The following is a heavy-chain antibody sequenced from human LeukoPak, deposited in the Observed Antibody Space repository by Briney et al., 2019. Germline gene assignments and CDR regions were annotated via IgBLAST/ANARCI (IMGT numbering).Heavy chain of an antibody. V-gene: IGHV4-34*01. CDR3: ARLYGYCSGGSCYSPYNWFDP. CDR2: VNHSGST. J-gene: IGHJ5*02. Sequence: SETLSLTCAVYGGSFSGYYWSWIRQPPGKGLEWIGEVNHSGSTNYNPSLKSRVTISVDTSKNQFSLKLSSVTAADTAVYYCARLYGYCSGGSCYSPYNWFDPWGQGTLVTVSS. D-gene: IGHD2-15*01. CDR1: GGSFSGYY.